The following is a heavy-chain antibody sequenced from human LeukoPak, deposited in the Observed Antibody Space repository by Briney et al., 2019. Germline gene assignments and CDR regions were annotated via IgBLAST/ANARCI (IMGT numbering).Heavy chain of an antibody. D-gene: IGHD2-15*01. V-gene: IGHV1-69*04. CDR1: GYTFTGYY. J-gene: IGHJ3*02. Sequence: GASVKVSCKASGYTFTGYYMHWVRQAPGQGLEWMGRIIPILGIANYAQKFQGRVTITADKSTSTAYMELSSLRSEDTAVYYCARDSVVVVAALVGGNAFDIWGQGTMVTVSS. CDR3: ARDSVVVVAALVGGNAFDI. CDR2: IIPILGIA.